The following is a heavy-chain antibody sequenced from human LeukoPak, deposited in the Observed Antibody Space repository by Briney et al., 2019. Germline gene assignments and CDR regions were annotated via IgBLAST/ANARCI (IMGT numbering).Heavy chain of an antibody. CDR2: ISGSGGNT. CDR3: AKRGVVIRVILVGFHKEAYYFDS. J-gene: IGHJ4*02. D-gene: IGHD3-22*01. CDR1: GITLSNYG. V-gene: IGHV3-23*01. Sequence: GGSLRLSCAVSGITLSNYGMSWVRQAPGKGLEWVSGISGSGGNTYYADSVKGRFTISRDNSKNTLYLQMNSLRAEDTAVYFCAKRGVVIRVILVGFHKEAYYFDSWGQGALVAVSS.